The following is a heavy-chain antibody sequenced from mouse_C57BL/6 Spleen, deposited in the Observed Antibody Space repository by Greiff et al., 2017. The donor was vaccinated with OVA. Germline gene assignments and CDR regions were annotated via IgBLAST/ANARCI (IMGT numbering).Heavy chain of an antibody. CDR2: ISSGGDYI. CDR3: TRDTGTFAY. V-gene: IGHV5-9-1*02. CDR1: GFTFSSYA. D-gene: IGHD4-1*01. J-gene: IGHJ3*01. Sequence: EVKVEESGEGLVKPGGSLKLSCAASGFTFSSYAMSWVRQTPEKRLEWVAYISSGGDYIYYADTVKGRFTISRDNARNTLYLQMSSLKSEDTAMYYCTRDTGTFAYWGQGTLVTVSA.